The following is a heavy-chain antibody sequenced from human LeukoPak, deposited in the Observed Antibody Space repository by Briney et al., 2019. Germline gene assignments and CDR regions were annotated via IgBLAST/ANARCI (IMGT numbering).Heavy chain of an antibody. CDR1: GFTFSSYW. CDR3: AKDQGSISWYDYFDF. J-gene: IGHJ4*02. CDR2: ISSSGHST. V-gene: IGHV3-23*01. D-gene: IGHD6-13*01. Sequence: PGGSLRLSCAASGFTFSSYWMHWVRQAPGKGLEWVSAISSSGHSTYSADSVKGRFTISRDNSKNTLYLQMNTLRAEDTAVYYCAKDQGSISWYDYFDFWGQGALVTVSS.